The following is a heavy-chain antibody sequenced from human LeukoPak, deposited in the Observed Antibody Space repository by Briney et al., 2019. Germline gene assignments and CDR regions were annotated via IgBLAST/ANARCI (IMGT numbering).Heavy chain of an antibody. V-gene: IGHV3-30-3*01. CDR1: GFTFSSYA. CDR2: ISYDGSNK. D-gene: IGHD6-13*01. CDR3: ARLSIAAPGSDY. Sequence: GGSLRLSCAASGFTFSSYAMHWVRQAPGKGLEWVAVISYDGSNKYYADSVKGRFTISRDNSKNTLYLQMNSLRAEDTAVYYCARLSIAAPGSDYWGQGTLVTVSS. J-gene: IGHJ4*02.